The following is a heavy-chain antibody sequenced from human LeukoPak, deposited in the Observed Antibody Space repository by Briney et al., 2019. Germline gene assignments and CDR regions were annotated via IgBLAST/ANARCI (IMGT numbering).Heavy chain of an antibody. J-gene: IGHJ6*02. V-gene: IGHV3-21*01. D-gene: IGHD2-8*01. CDR3: ARELTRGMDV. CDR1: GFTFSNYP. Sequence: GGSLXLSCAASGFTFSNYPMNWVRQAPGKGXXWVSSISSSSSYIYYADSVKGRFTISRDNAKNSLYLQMNSLRAEDTAVYYCARELTRGMDVWGQGTTVTVSS. CDR2: ISSSSSYI.